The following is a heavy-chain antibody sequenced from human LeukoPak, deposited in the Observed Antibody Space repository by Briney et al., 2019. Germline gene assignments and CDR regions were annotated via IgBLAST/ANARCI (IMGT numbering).Heavy chain of an antibody. J-gene: IGHJ6*03. CDR1: GFTFSSFT. D-gene: IGHD3-16*01. Sequence: GGSLRLSCAASGFTFSSFTMNWVRQAPGKGLEWGSCISSSSGYIYYADYVKGRFTITRDNATNLLYLQMNSLRAEDTAVDYCARGGVGYCYYYMDVWGKGTTVTVSS. V-gene: IGHV3-21*01. CDR2: ISSSSGYI. CDR3: ARGGVGYCYYYMDV.